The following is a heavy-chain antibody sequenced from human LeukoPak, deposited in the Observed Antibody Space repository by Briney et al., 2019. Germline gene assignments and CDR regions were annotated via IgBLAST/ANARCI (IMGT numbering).Heavy chain of an antibody. Sequence: PGGSLRLSCEASRFTFSSYGMHWVRRAPGKGLEWVAVIWYDGSKKNYGESVKGRFTISRDNAKNTLYPQMNSLRAEDTAVYYCARDRRLYYYDSRDAFDIWGQGTMVTVSS. CDR3: ARDRRLYYYDSRDAFDI. CDR1: RFTFSSYG. CDR2: IWYDGSKK. V-gene: IGHV3-33*01. J-gene: IGHJ3*02. D-gene: IGHD3-22*01.